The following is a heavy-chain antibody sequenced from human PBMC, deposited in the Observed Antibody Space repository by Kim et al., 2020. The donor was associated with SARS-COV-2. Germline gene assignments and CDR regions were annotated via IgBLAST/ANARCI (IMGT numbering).Heavy chain of an antibody. V-gene: IGHV3-11*04. CDR2: ISSSNTI. CDR1: GFTFSDYY. J-gene: IGHJ4*02. D-gene: IGHD6-19*01. Sequence: GGSLRLSCAASGFTFSDYYINWIRQAPGKGLECISYISSSNTIYYSDSVKGRFTISRDNAKNSLYLQMNNLRAEDTAVYYCASPYSSAWRPPLYWGQGARVTVSS. CDR3: ASPYSSAWRPPLY.